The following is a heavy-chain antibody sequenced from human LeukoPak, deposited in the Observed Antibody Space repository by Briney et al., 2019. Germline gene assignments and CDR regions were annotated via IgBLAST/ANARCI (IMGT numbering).Heavy chain of an antibody. CDR3: AKDARGAYYFDY. V-gene: IGHV3-23*01. J-gene: IGHJ4*02. Sequence: GGSLRLSCVASGFIFSSYAMSWVRQAPGKGLEWVSAISGSGGSTYYADSVKGRFTISRDNSKNTLYLQMNSLRAEDTAVYYCAKDARGAYYFDYWGQGTLVTVSS. CDR2: ISGSGGST. D-gene: IGHD3-16*01. CDR1: GFIFSSYA.